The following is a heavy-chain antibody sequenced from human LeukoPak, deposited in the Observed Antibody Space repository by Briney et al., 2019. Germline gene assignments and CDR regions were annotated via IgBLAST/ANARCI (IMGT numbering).Heavy chain of an antibody. CDR3: ARGLYGSGNRYYYYMDV. CDR2: MNPNSGNT. V-gene: IGHV1-8*03. D-gene: IGHD3-10*01. CDR1: GYTFTSYD. Sequence: ASVKVSCKASGYTFTSYDINWVRQATGQGLEWMGWMNPNSGNTGYAQKFQGRVTITRNTSISTAYMELSSLRSEDTAVYYCARGLYGSGNRYYYYMDVWGKGTTVTVSS. J-gene: IGHJ6*03.